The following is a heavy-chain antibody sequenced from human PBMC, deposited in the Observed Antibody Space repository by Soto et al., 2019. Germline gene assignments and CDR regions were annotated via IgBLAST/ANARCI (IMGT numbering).Heavy chain of an antibody. CDR1: GYTFTSYG. CDR2: ISAYNGNT. J-gene: IGHJ4*02. V-gene: IGHV1-18*01. CDR3: ARDDRIAVAGDHFDY. Sequence: VKVSCKASGYTFTSYGISWVRQAPGQGLEWMGWISAYNGNTSYAQKLQGRVTMTTDTSTSTAYMELRSLRSDDTAVYYCARDDRIAVAGDHFDYWGQGTLVTVSS. D-gene: IGHD6-19*01.